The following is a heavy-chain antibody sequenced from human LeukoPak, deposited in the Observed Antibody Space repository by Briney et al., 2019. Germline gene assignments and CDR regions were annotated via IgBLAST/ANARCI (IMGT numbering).Heavy chain of an antibody. Sequence: PGGSLRLSCAASGFTFDDYAMHWVRQAPGKGLEWVAGISWNRGSKDYADSVKGGFTISRENAKNSLYMQMNRLRAEERAVYYCARVGGHMVRGHPSHYMAVWGKGTTVTVSS. CDR3: ARVGGHMVRGHPSHYMAV. CDR1: GFTFDDYA. J-gene: IGHJ6*03. D-gene: IGHD3-10*01. CDR2: ISWNRGSK. V-gene: IGHV3-9*01.